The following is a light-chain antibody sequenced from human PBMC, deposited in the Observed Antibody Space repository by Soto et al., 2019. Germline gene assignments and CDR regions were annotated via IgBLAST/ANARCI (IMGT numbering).Light chain of an antibody. CDR2: KAS. J-gene: IGKJ1*01. Sequence: DIQMTQSPSTLSASVGDRVTITCRASQSISSWLAWYQQKPGKAPKLLIYKASSLESGLPSRFSGSGSGTEFTLTISILQPDDFATYYCQQYNSYRTFGQGTKVEIK. CDR3: QQYNSYRT. V-gene: IGKV1-5*03. CDR1: QSISSW.